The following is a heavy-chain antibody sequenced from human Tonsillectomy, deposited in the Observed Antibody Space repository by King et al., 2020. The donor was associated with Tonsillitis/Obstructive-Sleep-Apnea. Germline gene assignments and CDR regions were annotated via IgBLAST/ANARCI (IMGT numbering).Heavy chain of an antibody. V-gene: IGHV3-30*04. Sequence: VQLVESGGGVVQPGMSLRLSCAASGFTFSSYAMHWVRQAPGKGLEWVAVISYDGINKYYAESVKGRFTISRDNSKNTLYLQMNSLRPEDTAVYYCARAGIPAQKRGNNYKNVVTITLGGYRGQGPLVTVSS. CDR1: GFTFSSYA. D-gene: IGHD5-24*01. CDR2: ISYDGINK. J-gene: IGHJ4*02. CDR3: ARAGIPAQKRGNNYKNVVTITLGGY.